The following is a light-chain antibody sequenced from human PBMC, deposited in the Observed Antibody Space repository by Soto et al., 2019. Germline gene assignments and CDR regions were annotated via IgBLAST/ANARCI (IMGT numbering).Light chain of an antibody. Sequence: QSVLTQPAYVSGSPGQSITISCTGTSSDVGGYNYVSWYQQHPGKAPKLMIYEVSNRPSGVSNRFSGSKSGNTASLTISGLQAEDEAAYYCSSYTSSYTQVFGTGTKLTVL. J-gene: IGLJ1*01. V-gene: IGLV2-14*01. CDR2: EVS. CDR1: SSDVGGYNY. CDR3: SSYTSSYTQV.